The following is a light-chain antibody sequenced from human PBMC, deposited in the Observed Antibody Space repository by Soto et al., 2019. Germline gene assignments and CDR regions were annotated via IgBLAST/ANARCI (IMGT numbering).Light chain of an antibody. Sequence: EIVLTQSPATLSLSPGDTATLSCRATQRVSTYLAWYQQKPGQAPRLLIYDASNRAPGIPARFSGSGSETDFTLTISSLQPEDFATYYCQQSYRTPTFGQGTRLEIK. CDR3: QQSYRTPT. CDR1: QRVSTY. CDR2: DAS. J-gene: IGKJ5*01. V-gene: IGKV3-11*01.